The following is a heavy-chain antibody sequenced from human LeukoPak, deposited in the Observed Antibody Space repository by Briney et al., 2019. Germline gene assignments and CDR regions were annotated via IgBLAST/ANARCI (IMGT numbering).Heavy chain of an antibody. CDR3: ARDNQGVDY. V-gene: IGHV4-39*07. J-gene: IGHJ4*02. Sequence: SETLSLTCTVSGGSISSSSYYWGWIRQPPGKGLEWIGSIYYSGSTYYNPSLKSRVTVSVDTSKNQFSLKLSSVTAADTAVYYCARDNQGVDYWGQGTLVTVSS. CDR1: GGSISSSSYY. D-gene: IGHD1-14*01. CDR2: IYYSGST.